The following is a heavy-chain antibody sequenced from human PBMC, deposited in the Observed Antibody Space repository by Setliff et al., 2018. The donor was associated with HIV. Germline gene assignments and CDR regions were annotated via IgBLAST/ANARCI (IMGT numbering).Heavy chain of an antibody. V-gene: IGHV1-18*01. CDR2: ISANNGNT. CDR1: GYTFTNYG. CDR3: AKAYCTVVEALGY. J-gene: IGHJ4*02. D-gene: IGHD3-22*01. Sequence: ASVKVSCKASGYTFTNYGISWVRQAPGQGLEWMGWISANNGNTDYAQKLQGRVTMTIDTSTITFYMVLSSLRSDYTTVYYCAKAYCTVVEALGYWGQGTLVTVSS.